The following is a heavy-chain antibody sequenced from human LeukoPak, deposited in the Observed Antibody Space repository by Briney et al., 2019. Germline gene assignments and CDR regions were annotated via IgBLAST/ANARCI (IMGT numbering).Heavy chain of an antibody. CDR1: GFTFSSYA. V-gene: IGHV3-30*04. D-gene: IGHD1-26*01. CDR3: AKATTPRGRGSGNALDY. Sequence: PGGSLRLSCAASGFTFSSYAMHWVRQAPGKGLEWVAVISYDGSNKYYADSVKGRFTISRDNSKNTMYLQMNSLRAEDTAVYYCAKATTPRGRGSGNALDYWGQGTLVIVSS. J-gene: IGHJ4*02. CDR2: ISYDGSNK.